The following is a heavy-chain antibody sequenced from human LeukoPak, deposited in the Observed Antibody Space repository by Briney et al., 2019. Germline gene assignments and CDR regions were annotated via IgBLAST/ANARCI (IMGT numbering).Heavy chain of an antibody. Sequence: TLSLTCAVSGGSISSGGYSWSWIRQPPGKGLEWIGYVYHSGSTYYNPSLKSRVTISVDRSKNQFSLKLSSVTAADTAVYYCARGILGIAAAGILGMDVWGQGTTVTVSS. D-gene: IGHD6-13*01. CDR1: GGSISSGGYS. CDR2: VYHSGST. CDR3: ARGILGIAAAGILGMDV. V-gene: IGHV4-30-2*01. J-gene: IGHJ6*02.